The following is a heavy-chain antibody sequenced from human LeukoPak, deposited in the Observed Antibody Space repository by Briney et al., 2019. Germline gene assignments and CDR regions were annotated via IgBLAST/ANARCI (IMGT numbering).Heavy chain of an antibody. CDR1: GFTFSTYW. D-gene: IGHD1-26*01. Sequence: PGGSLRLSCAASGFTFSTYWMSWVRQAPGKGLEWVANIKQDGSEKYYVDSVKGRFTISRDNAKNSLYLQMNSLRAEDTAVYYCARDSGSYAFDVWGQGTMVTVSS. CDR2: IKQDGSEK. J-gene: IGHJ3*01. V-gene: IGHV3-7*04. CDR3: ARDSGSYAFDV.